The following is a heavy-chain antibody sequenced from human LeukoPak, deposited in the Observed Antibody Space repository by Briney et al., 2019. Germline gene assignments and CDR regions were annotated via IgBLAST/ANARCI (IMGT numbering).Heavy chain of an antibody. Sequence: GGSLRLSCAASGFTFSSYWMSWVRQAPGKGLEWAANIKQDGSVEYYVVSVKGRFTISRDNAKESLYLQMNSLRAEDTAVYYCARIGYSSSSFDFWGQGTLVTVSS. D-gene: IGHD6-6*01. J-gene: IGHJ4*02. V-gene: IGHV3-7*05. CDR3: ARIGYSSSSFDF. CDR1: GFTFSSYW. CDR2: IKQDGSVE.